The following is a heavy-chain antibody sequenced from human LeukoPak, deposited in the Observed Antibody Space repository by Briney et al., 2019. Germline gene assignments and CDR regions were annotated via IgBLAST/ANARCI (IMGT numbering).Heavy chain of an antibody. V-gene: IGHV3-48*03. CDR1: GFTFSSYE. D-gene: IGHD6-6*01. CDR3: ARDSLGYSTARRLYYYYMDV. J-gene: IGHJ6*03. CDR2: ISSSGSTI. Sequence: GGSLRLSCAASGFTFSSYEMNWVRQAPGKGMDWVSYISSSGSTIYHADSVKGRFTISRDNAKNSLYLQMNSLRAEDTAVYYCARDSLGYSTARRLYYYYMDVWGKGTTVTVSS.